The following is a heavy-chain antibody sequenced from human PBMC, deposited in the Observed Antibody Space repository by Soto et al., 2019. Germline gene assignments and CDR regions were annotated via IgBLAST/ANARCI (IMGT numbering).Heavy chain of an antibody. J-gene: IGHJ4*02. CDR2: ISSSSGYI. V-gene: IGHV3-21*01. CDR1: GFNFSSYS. CDR3: ARDLYARYDFWSGYYPFDY. D-gene: IGHD3-3*01. Sequence: GSLRLSCTASGFNFSSYSMNWVRQAPGKGLEWVSSISSSSGYIYYADSVKGRLTISRDNAKNSLYLQMNSLRAEDTAMYYCARDLYARYDFWSGYYPFDYWGQGTLVTVSS.